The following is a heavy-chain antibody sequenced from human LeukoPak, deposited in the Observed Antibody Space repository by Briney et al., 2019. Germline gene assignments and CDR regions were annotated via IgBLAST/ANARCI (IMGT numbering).Heavy chain of an antibody. D-gene: IGHD4-17*01. V-gene: IGHV3-9*01. CDR3: AKAPTGYYYYMDV. CDR2: ISWNSGSI. J-gene: IGHJ6*03. CDR1: GFTFDDYA. Sequence: GRSPRLSCAASGFTFDDYAMHWVRQAPGKGLEWVSGISWNSGSIGYADSVKGRFTISRDNAKNSLYLQMNSLRAEDTALYYCAKAPTGYYYYMDVWGKGTTVTISS.